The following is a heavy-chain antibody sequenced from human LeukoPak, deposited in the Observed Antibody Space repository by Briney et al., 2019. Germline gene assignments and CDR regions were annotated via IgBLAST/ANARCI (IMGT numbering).Heavy chain of an antibody. CDR2: IYYSGST. J-gene: IGHJ6*03. Sequence: SETLSLTCTVSGGSISSYYWSWIRQPPGKGLEWIGYIYYSGSTNYSPSLKSRVTISVDTSKNQFSLKLSSVTAADTAVYYCARIPGYYYYYMDVWGKGTTVTVSS. V-gene: IGHV4-59*01. D-gene: IGHD2-21*01. CDR3: ARIPGYYYYYMDV. CDR1: GGSISSYY.